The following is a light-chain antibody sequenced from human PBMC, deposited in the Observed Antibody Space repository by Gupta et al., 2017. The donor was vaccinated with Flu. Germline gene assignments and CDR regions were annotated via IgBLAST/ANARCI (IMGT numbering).Light chain of an antibody. CDR1: SSDVGGYNY. CDR3: NSNTSSSTYV. Sequence: QSALTQPASVSGSPGQSITISCTGTSSDVGGYNYVSWYQQHPGKAHKLMLYEVSNRPAGVSNRFSASKSGNTASMTISGHEAEDEADYYCNSNTSSSTYVFGTGTKVTVL. V-gene: IGLV2-14*01. CDR2: EVS. J-gene: IGLJ1*01.